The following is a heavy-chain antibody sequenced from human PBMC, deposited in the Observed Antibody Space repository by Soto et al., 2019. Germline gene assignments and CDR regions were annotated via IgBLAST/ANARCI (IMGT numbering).Heavy chain of an antibody. CDR3: ARCPFGGNSPSYDP. CDR2: IIPIFGTA. CDR1: GGTFSSYA. J-gene: IGHJ5*02. V-gene: IGHV1-69*05. D-gene: IGHD2-21*02. Sequence: SVKVSCKASGGTFSSYAISWVRQAPGQGLEWMGGIIPIFGTANYAQKLQGRVTMTTDTSTSTAYMELRSLRSDDTAVYYCARCPFGGNSPSYDPWGQGTLVTVSS.